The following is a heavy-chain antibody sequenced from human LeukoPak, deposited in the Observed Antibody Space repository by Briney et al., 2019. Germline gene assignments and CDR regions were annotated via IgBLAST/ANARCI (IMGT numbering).Heavy chain of an antibody. CDR2: IKGEGIEK. J-gene: IGHJ6*02. CDR3: VREARSRAGMDV. CDR1: GFSFSSYS. Sequence: GGSLRLSCAASGFSFSSYSMNWVRRAPGKGLEWAANIKGEGIEKHYVDSVKGRFTISRDNAKNSLYLQMNSLRAEDTAVYYCVREARSRAGMDVWGQGTTVTVSS. V-gene: IGHV3-7*01. D-gene: IGHD4/OR15-4a*01.